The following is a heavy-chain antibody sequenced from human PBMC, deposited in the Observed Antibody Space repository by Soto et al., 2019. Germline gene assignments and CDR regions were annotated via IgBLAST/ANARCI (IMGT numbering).Heavy chain of an antibody. CDR1: GFTFRNYA. D-gene: IGHD2-2*02. CDR2: IDRSGGTS. J-gene: IGHJ6*02. V-gene: IGHV3-23*01. Sequence: EVRLLQSGGGSGQPGGSLRLPCAAAGFTFRNYAMSWVRQAPGKGLEWVSAIDRSGGTSYYADSVKGRFTISRDNAKNTLYLQMYSLRADDTAVYYCARGDCSAAGCYIHYYYGMDVWGQGTTVTVSS. CDR3: ARGDCSAAGCYIHYYYGMDV.